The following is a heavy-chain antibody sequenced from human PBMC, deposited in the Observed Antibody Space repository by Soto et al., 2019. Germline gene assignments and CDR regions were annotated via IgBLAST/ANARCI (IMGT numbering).Heavy chain of an antibody. CDR3: ARWGTTGGLDV. CDR2: TSYDGSDK. Sequence: ESGGGVVQPGTSLRVSCVGSGFTFRSYVIHWVRQAPGKGLEWVALTSYDGSDKYYGDSVRGRFTISRDNSRNTVDLQMDRLRLEDTALYYCARWGTTGGLDVWGQGTLVSVSS. V-gene: IGHV3-30*19. CDR1: GFTFRSYV. J-gene: IGHJ1*01. D-gene: IGHD3-16*01.